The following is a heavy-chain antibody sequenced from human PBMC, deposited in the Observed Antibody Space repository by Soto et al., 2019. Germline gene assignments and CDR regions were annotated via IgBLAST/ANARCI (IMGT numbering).Heavy chain of an antibody. V-gene: IGHV4-30-4*01. J-gene: IGHJ5*02. Sequence: SETLSLRCTVSGGSISSGDDYWSWIHQPPGKGLEWIGYIYYSGSTFYNPSLKSRVTISVDTSKNQFSLKLSSVPAADTAVYYCARERPDGARLDPWGQGTLVTVSS. CDR3: ARERPDGARLDP. CDR2: IYYSGST. D-gene: IGHD6-6*01. CDR1: GGSISSGDDY.